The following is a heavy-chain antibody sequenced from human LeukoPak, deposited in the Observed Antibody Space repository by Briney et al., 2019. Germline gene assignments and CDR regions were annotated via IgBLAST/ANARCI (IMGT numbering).Heavy chain of an antibody. CDR1: GGTFSSYG. D-gene: IGHD2-15*01. J-gene: IGHJ4*02. CDR2: ISTYNGNT. Sequence: GAPVKVSCKASGGTFSSYGISWVRQAPGQGLEWMGWISTYNGNTNYAQNLQGRVTMTTDTSTSTAYMELRSLRSDDTAVYYCARAYSAWYVFDYWGQGTLVTVSS. V-gene: IGHV1-18*01. CDR3: ARAYSAWYVFDY.